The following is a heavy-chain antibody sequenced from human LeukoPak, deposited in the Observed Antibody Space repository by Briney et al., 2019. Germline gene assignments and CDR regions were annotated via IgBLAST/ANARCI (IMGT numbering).Heavy chain of an antibody. CDR1: GFTFSSYS. V-gene: IGHV3-21*01. CDR2: ISSSSSYL. D-gene: IGHD3-3*01. Sequence: GGSLRLSCAASGFTFSSYSMNWVRQAPGKGLEWVSSISSSSSYLYYADSVKGRFTISRDNAKNSLYLQMNSLRAEDTAVYYCARDRASGYSLDAFDIWGQGTMVTVSS. CDR3: ARDRASGYSLDAFDI. J-gene: IGHJ3*02.